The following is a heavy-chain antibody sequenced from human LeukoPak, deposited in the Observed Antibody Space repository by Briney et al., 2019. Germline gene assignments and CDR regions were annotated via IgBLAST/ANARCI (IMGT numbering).Heavy chain of an antibody. V-gene: IGHV4-39*06. Sequence: SQTLSLIYAFSVDSNSIRSYYWGRIRQPPAKVLEWVRSIYYSRNTYSDPSLKGRVTISVDTPHNQHGAKLSAVSPPDPAVFFCARWELLPAFDIWGQGTMVTVSS. CDR1: VDSNSIRSYY. CDR3: ARWELLPAFDI. D-gene: IGHD1-26*01. J-gene: IGHJ3*02. CDR2: IYYSRNT.